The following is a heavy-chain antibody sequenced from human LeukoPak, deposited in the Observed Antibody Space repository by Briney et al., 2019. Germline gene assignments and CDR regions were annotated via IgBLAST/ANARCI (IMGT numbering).Heavy chain of an antibody. CDR3: ARGPLLLWFGEFDY. Sequence: PGGSLRLSCAASGFTVSSNYMSWVRQAPGKGLEWVSVIYSGGSTYYADSVKGRFTISRDNSKNTLYLQMNGLRAEDTAVYYCARGPLLLWFGEFDYWGQGTLVTVSS. J-gene: IGHJ4*02. D-gene: IGHD3-10*01. CDR1: GFTVSSNY. V-gene: IGHV3-66*01. CDR2: IYSGGST.